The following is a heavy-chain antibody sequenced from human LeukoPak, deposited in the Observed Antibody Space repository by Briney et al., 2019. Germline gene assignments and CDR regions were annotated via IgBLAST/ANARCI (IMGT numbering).Heavy chain of an antibody. CDR2: IYYSGST. J-gene: IGHJ3*02. CDR3: ARHAIVVVIAISPDAFDI. Sequence: SETLSLTCTVSGGSISSSSYYWGRIRQPPGKGLEWIGSIYYSGSTYYNPSLKSRVTISVDTSKNQFSLKLSSVTAADTAVYYCARHAIVVVIAISPDAFDIWGQGTMVTVSS. D-gene: IGHD2-21*01. CDR1: GGSISSSSYY. V-gene: IGHV4-39*01.